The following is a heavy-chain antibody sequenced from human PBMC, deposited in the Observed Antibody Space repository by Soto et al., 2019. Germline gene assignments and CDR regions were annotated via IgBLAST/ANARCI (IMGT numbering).Heavy chain of an antibody. V-gene: IGHV4-34*01. CDR1: GGSFSGYY. D-gene: IGHD3-22*01. J-gene: IGHJ4*02. CDR3: ARSKCYQYDRSGYYYGGFDY. CDR2: INHSGST. Sequence: SETLSLTCAVYGGSFSGYYWSWIRQPPGKGLEWIGEINHSGSTNYNPSLKSRVTISVDTSKNQFSLKLSSVTAADTAVYYCARSKCYQYDRSGYYYGGFDYWGQGTLVTVSP.